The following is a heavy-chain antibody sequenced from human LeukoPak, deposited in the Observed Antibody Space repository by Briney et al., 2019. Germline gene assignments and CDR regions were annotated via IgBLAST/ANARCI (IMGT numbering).Heavy chain of an antibody. Sequence: GGSLRLSCAASGFAISSYAMHWVRQAPDKGLEWVAVISYDGTDKYYADSVKGRFTISRDNSKNMLYLQMKSLRAEDTAVYLCGGDQPYFDSWGQGTLVTVSS. J-gene: IGHJ4*02. CDR1: GFAISSYA. CDR3: GGDQPYFDS. CDR2: ISYDGTDK. V-gene: IGHV3-30*04.